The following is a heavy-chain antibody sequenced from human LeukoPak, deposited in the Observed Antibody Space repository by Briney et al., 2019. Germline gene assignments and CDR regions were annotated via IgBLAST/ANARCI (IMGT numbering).Heavy chain of an antibody. CDR2: ISYDGSNK. J-gene: IGHJ3*02. V-gene: IGHV3-30*03. D-gene: IGHD4-17*01. CDR3: ARDSPLYGDYGGAAFDI. Sequence: GRSLRLSCAASGFTFSSYGMHWVRQAPGKGLEWVAVISYDGSNKYYADSVKGRFTISRDNAKNSLYLQMNSLRAEDTAVYYCARDSPLYGDYGGAAFDIWGQGTMVTVSS. CDR1: GFTFSSYG.